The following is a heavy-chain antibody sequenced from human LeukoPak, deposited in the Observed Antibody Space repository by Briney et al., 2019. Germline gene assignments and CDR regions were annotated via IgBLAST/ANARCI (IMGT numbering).Heavy chain of an antibody. D-gene: IGHD3-10*01. J-gene: IGHJ6*03. Sequence: ASVKVSCKASGYTFTSYAMNWVRQAPGQGLEWMGWINTNTGNPAYAQGFTGRFVFSLDTSVSTAYLQISSLRSEDTAVYYCARDSPYYYGSGSRRSPTYYYYYYMDVWGKGTTVTVSS. CDR1: GYTFTSYA. CDR3: ARDSPYYYGSGSRRSPTYYYYYYMDV. V-gene: IGHV7-4-1*02. CDR2: INTNTGNP.